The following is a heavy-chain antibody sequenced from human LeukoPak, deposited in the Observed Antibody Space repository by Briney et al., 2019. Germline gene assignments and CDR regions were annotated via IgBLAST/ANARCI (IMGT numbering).Heavy chain of an antibody. CDR1: GGSISSGDYY. J-gene: IGHJ3*02. V-gene: IGHV4-30-4*01. D-gene: IGHD3-10*01. Sequence: SQTLSLTCTVSGGSISSGDYYWSWIRQPPGKGLEWIGYIYYSGSTYYNPSLKSRVTISVDTSKNQFSLKLSSVTAADTAVYYCARDVLYYYGSGSYSPPRAFDIWGQGTMVTVSS. CDR2: IYYSGST. CDR3: ARDVLYYYGSGSYSPPRAFDI.